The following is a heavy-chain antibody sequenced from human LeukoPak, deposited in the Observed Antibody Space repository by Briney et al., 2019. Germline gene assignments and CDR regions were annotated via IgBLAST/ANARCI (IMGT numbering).Heavy chain of an antibody. Sequence: SQTLSLTCAISGDSVSSNSAAWNWIRQSPSRGLEWLGRTYYRSKWYNDYAVSVKSRITINPDTSKNQFSLQLNSVTPEDTAVYYCASSAYYYDSSGYYAYWGQGTLVTVSS. CDR2: TYYRSKWYN. CDR1: GDSVSSNSAA. J-gene: IGHJ4*02. V-gene: IGHV6-1*01. D-gene: IGHD3-22*01. CDR3: ASSAYYYDSSGYYAY.